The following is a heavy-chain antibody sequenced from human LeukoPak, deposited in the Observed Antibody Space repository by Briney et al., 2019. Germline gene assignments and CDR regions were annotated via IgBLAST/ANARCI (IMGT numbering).Heavy chain of an antibody. CDR3: AIHTRGYSYGYNWFDP. CDR1: GYTFTSYG. V-gene: IGHV1-18*01. J-gene: IGHJ5*02. D-gene: IGHD5-18*01. Sequence: ASVKVSCKASGYTFTSYGISWVRQAPGQGLEWMGWISAYNGNTNYAQKLQGRVTMTTDTSTSTAYMELRSLRSDDTAAYYCAIHTRGYSYGYNWFDPWGQGTLVTVSS. CDR2: ISAYNGNT.